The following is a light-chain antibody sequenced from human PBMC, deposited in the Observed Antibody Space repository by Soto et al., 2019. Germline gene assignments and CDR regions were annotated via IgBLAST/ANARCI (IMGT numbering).Light chain of an antibody. V-gene: IGKV3-20*01. Sequence: EIVLTQSPGTLSLSPGERATLSCRASQSVSSSYLAWYQQKPGQAPRLLISGASSRATGIPDRFSGSGSGTNFNLNISKLESKDFAVYYCQQYGRTFGQGTKVEIK. CDR1: QSVSSSY. CDR2: GAS. CDR3: QQYGRT. J-gene: IGKJ1*01.